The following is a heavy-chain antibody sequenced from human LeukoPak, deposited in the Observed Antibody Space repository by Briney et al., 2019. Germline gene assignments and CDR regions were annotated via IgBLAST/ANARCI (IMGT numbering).Heavy chain of an antibody. CDR2: INPDSGAT. J-gene: IGHJ4*02. V-gene: IGHV1-2*02. CDR3: IFSPGSFDY. D-gene: IGHD3-10*01. CDR1: GYTFTGFH. Sequence: ASVKVSCKASGYTFTGFHIHWVRHAPGQGLEYMGWINPDSGATSYTQSFQGRVTMTRDTSISTAYLDLSGLRPDDTAVYYCIFSPGSFDYWGQGTLVTVSS.